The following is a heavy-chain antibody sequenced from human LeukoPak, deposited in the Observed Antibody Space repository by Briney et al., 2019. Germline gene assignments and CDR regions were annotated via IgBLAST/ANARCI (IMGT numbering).Heavy chain of an antibody. J-gene: IGHJ4*02. CDR3: ARGAYCGGDCPLPNSLY. D-gene: IGHD2-21*01. V-gene: IGHV3-74*01. CDR1: EFTFSRYW. Sequence: PGGSLRLSCAASEFTFSRYWMHWVRQAPGKGLVWVSRTKGDGSSTTYADSVKGRFTISRDNAKNTLYLQMNSLTAEDTAVYYCARGAYCGGDCPLPNSLYWGRGTLVTVSS. CDR2: TKGDGSST.